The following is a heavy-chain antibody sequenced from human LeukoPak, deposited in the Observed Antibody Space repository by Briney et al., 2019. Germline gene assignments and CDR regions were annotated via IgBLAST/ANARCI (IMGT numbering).Heavy chain of an antibody. Sequence: ASVEVSCKASGYTFTSYAMNWVRQAPGQGLEWMGWINTNTGNPTYAQGFTGRFVFSLDTSVSTAYLQISSLKAEDTAVYYCVRVSRALAAFLDYWGQGTLVTVSS. CDR2: INTNTGNP. CDR3: VRVSRALAAFLDY. CDR1: GYTFTSYA. J-gene: IGHJ4*02. D-gene: IGHD6-6*01. V-gene: IGHV7-4-1*02.